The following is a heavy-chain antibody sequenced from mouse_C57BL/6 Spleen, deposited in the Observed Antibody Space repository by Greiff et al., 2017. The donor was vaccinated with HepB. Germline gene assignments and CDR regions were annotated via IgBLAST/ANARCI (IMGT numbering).Heavy chain of an antibody. V-gene: IGHV7-3*01. CDR3: ARSPGGYFDY. CDR2: IRNKANGYTT. Sequence: EVHLVESGGGLVQPGGSLSLSCAASGFTFTDYYMSWVRQPPGKALEWLGFIRNKANGYTTEYSASVKGRFTISRDNSQSILYLQMNALRAEDSATDYCARSPGGYFDYWGQGTTLTVSS. J-gene: IGHJ2*01. CDR1: GFTFTDYY.